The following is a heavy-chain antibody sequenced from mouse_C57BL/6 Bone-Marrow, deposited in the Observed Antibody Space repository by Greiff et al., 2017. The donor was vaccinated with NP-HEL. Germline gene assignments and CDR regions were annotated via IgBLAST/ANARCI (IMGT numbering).Heavy chain of an antibody. J-gene: IGHJ2*01. V-gene: IGHV1-64*01. CDR2: IHPNSGST. Sequence: VQLQQSGAELVKPGASVKLSCKASGYTFTSYWMHWVKQRPGQGLEWIGMIHPNSGSTNYNEKFKSKATLTVDKSSSKAYMQLSRQTSEDSAVYYCAREGYGSPDYWGQGTTLTVSS. CDR1: GYTFTSYW. CDR3: AREGYGSPDY. D-gene: IGHD1-1*01.